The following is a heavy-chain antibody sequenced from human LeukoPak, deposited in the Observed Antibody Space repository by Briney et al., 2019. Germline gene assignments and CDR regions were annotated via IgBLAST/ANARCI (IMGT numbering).Heavy chain of an antibody. Sequence: GMSLRLSCAASGFTLSKYGMNWVPQAPGKGLEWVAIIWYDGSNKYFAESVMGRFTISKDNSKNTVYLQMNSLRIEDTAVYHCARAGIGNALDYWGPGTQVTVSS. D-gene: IGHD1-1*01. V-gene: IGHV3-33*01. CDR1: GFTLSKYG. J-gene: IGHJ4*02. CDR3: ARAGIGNALDY. CDR2: IWYDGSNK.